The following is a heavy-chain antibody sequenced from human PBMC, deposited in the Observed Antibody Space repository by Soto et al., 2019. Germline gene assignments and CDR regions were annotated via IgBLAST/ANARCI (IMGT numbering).Heavy chain of an antibody. CDR2: MNPNSGNT. V-gene: IGHV1-8*01. J-gene: IGHJ5*02. CDR3: ARAYSRSSDWFDP. Sequence: QVQLVQSGAEVKKPGASVKVSCKASGYTFTSDDINWVRQATGQGLEWMGGMNPNSGNTGYAQKFQGRVTLTRNTYISTAYMELSSLRSEDTAVYYCARAYSRSSDWFDPWGQGTLVPVSS. D-gene: IGHD6-6*01. CDR1: GYTFTSDD.